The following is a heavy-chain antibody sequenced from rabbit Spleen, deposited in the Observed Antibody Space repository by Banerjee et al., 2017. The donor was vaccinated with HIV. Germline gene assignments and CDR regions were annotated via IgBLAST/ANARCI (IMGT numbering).Heavy chain of an antibody. V-gene: IGHV1S40*01. Sequence: EESGGGLVKPGGTLTLTCKVSGIDFSSWYYMCWVRQAPGKGLEWIACIYGGISGSTAYASWAKGRFTVSKTSSTTVTLQLTSLTAADTATYFCARDLTGVIGWNFGWWGQGTLVTVS. D-gene: IGHD1-1*01. CDR1: GIDFSSWYY. J-gene: IGHJ4*01. CDR2: IYGGISGST. CDR3: ARDLTGVIGWNFGW.